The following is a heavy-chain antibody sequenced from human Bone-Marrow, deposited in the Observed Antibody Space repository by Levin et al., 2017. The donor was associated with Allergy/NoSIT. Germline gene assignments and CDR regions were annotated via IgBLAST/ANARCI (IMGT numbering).Heavy chain of an antibody. CDR1: GFSLSTSGVG. Sequence: SGPTLVKPTQTLTLTCTFSGFSLSTSGVGVGWIRQPPGKALEWLALIYWDDDKRYSPSLKSRLTITKDTSKNQVVLTMTNMDPVDTATYYCAHRPRGTGTDGLTFDIWGQGTMVTVSS. D-gene: IGHD1-1*01. J-gene: IGHJ3*02. CDR3: AHRPRGTGTDGLTFDI. V-gene: IGHV2-5*02. CDR2: IYWDDDK.